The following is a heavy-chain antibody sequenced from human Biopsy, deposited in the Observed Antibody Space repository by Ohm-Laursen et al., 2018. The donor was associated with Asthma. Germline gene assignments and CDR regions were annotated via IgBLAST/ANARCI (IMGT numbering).Heavy chain of an antibody. J-gene: IGHJ5*02. Sequence: ASVKVSCKTSGYTFIGYHTHWVRQAPGQGLEWMGRINPNSGGTNYAQKFQGRVTMTSDTSISTAYMELSRLRSDDTALYYCARGQKSPGDRWFDPWGQGTLVTVSS. V-gene: IGHV1-2*06. D-gene: IGHD7-27*01. CDR1: GYTFIGYH. CDR2: INPNSGGT. CDR3: ARGQKSPGDRWFDP.